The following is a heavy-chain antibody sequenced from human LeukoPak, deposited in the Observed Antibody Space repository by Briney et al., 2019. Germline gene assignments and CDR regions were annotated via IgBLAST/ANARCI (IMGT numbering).Heavy chain of an antibody. CDR1: GFTFSSYE. D-gene: IGHD2-2*01. V-gene: IGHV3-48*03. Sequence: GGSLRLSCAASGFTFSSYEMNWVRQAPGKGPEWVSYISSSGSTIYYADSVKGRFTISRDNAKNPLYLQMNSLRAEDTAVYYCAREGYCSSTSCYEVGWFDPWGQGTLVTVSS. CDR3: AREGYCSSTSCYEVGWFDP. J-gene: IGHJ5*02. CDR2: ISSSGSTI.